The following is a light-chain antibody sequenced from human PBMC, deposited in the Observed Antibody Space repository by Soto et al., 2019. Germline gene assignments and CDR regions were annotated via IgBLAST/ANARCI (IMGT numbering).Light chain of an antibody. J-gene: IGKJ2*01. CDR2: GAS. CDR1: QDIGKD. V-gene: IGKV1-6*01. Sequence: AIQMTQSPSSLSASVGDRVTITCRASQDIGKDLGWYQQKPGTDPKILISGASTLEPGVPSRFSGSGSGTDFTLSISSLHPEDSATYYCQQDYNYPHTFGQGTKLEIK. CDR3: QQDYNYPHT.